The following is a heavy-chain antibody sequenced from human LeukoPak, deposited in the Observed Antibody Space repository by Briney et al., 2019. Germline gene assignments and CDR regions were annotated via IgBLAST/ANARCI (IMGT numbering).Heavy chain of an antibody. D-gene: IGHD3-10*01. CDR1: GFTFSSYG. J-gene: IGHJ4*02. V-gene: IGHV3-30*18. CDR2: ISYEGSTS. Sequence: GGSLRLSCAASGFTFSSYGMQWVRQAPGKGLEWVAVISYEGSTSYYADSVKGRFTISRDNSKNTLYLQMNSLRAEDTAVYYCAKEIHGSGSYAYWGQGTLVTVSS. CDR3: AKEIHGSGSYAY.